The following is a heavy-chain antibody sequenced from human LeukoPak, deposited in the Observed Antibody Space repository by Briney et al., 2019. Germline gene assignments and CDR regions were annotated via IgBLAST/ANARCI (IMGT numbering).Heavy chain of an antibody. D-gene: IGHD5-12*01. V-gene: IGHV4-34*12. J-gene: IGHJ3*01. CDR1: GGSFSDYC. Sequence: SETLSLTCAVYGGSFSDYCWSWIRQTPGKGLEWVGEILHNGSTDYNPSLKSRVTISIDVSKNQFSLKLRSVTAADTAMYYCARDVFVASDAFDLWGHGTMVSVSS. CDR2: ILHNGST. CDR3: ARDVFVASDAFDL.